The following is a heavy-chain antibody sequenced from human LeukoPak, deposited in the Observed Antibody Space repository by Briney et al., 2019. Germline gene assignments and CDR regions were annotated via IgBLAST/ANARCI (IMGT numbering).Heavy chain of an antibody. D-gene: IGHD3-3*01. CDR1: GGSISSYY. CDR2: IYTSGST. V-gene: IGHV4-4*07. CDR3: ARDWFQLRFLEWYNWFDP. J-gene: IGHJ5*02. Sequence: PSETLSLTCTVSGGSISSYYWSWIRQPAGKGLEWIGRIYTSGSTNYNPSLKSRVTMSVDTSKNQFSLKLSSVTAADTAVYYCARDWFQLRFLEWYNWFDPWGQGTLVTVSS.